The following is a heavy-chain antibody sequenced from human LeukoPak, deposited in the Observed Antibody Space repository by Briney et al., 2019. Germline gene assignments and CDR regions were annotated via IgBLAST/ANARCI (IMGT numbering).Heavy chain of an antibody. CDR1: GDSISSSYY. V-gene: IGHV4-38-2*02. Sequence: SETLSLTCTVSGDSISSSYYWGWIRQPPGKGLEWIGSIHSSGSTYYNPSLKSRVTISVDTSKNQFSLKLSSVTAADTAVYYCARDVRNYYDSSGYYLFDYWGQGTLVTVSS. CDR2: IHSSGST. CDR3: ARDVRNYYDSSGYYLFDY. J-gene: IGHJ4*02. D-gene: IGHD3-22*01.